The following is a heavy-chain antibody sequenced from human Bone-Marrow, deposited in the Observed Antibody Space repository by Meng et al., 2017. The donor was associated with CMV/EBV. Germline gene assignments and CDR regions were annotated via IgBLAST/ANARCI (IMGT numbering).Heavy chain of an antibody. J-gene: IGHJ4*02. V-gene: IGHV3-30*04. CDR3: ATSDDFWSGADC. CDR2: ISYDGSNK. CDR1: GFTFSSYA. Sequence: GESLKISCAASGFTFSSYAMHWVRQAPGKGLEWVAVISYDGSNKYYADSVKGRFTISRDNSKNTLYLQMNSLRAEDTAVYYCATSDDFWSGADCWGQGTLATVSS. D-gene: IGHD3-3*01.